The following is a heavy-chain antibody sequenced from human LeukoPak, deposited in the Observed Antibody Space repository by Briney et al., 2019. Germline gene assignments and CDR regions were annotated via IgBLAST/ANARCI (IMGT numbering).Heavy chain of an antibody. CDR1: GYTFTGYY. Sequence: ASVKVSCKASGYTFTGYYMHWVRQATGQGLEWMGWMNPNSGTTGYAQKFQGRVTMTRNTSISTAYMELSSLRSEDTAVYYCARVRWENGFYLDYWGQGTLVTVSS. V-gene: IGHV1-8*02. D-gene: IGHD4-23*01. CDR2: MNPNSGTT. CDR3: ARVRWENGFYLDY. J-gene: IGHJ4*02.